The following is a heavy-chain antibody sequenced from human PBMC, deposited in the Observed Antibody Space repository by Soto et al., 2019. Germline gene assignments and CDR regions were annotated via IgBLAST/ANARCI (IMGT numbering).Heavy chain of an antibody. CDR1: GYTFTSYG. D-gene: IGHD2-8*01. Sequence: QVQLVQSGAEVKKPGASVKVSCKASGYTFTSYGISWVRQAPGQGLEWMGWISTYIGNTHYAQKFQGRVTMTTDTSTTTAYLELRSLRSDDTAVYYCARDAVGYCSNGVCYTKPLDYWGQGALVTVPS. V-gene: IGHV1-18*01. J-gene: IGHJ4*02. CDR3: ARDAVGYCSNGVCYTKPLDY. CDR2: ISTYIGNT.